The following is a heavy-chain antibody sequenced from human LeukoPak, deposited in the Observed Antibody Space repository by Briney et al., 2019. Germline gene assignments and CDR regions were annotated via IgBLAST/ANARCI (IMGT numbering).Heavy chain of an antibody. D-gene: IGHD2-2*01. J-gene: IGHJ4*02. Sequence: SVKVSCKAPGGTFSSYAISWVRQAPGQGLEWMGRIIPILGIANYAQKFQGRVTITADKSTSTAYMEMSSLRSEDTAVYYCAGRYCSSTSCYGLDYWGQGTLVTVSS. CDR2: IIPILGIA. CDR1: GGTFSSYA. CDR3: AGRYCSSTSCYGLDY. V-gene: IGHV1-69*04.